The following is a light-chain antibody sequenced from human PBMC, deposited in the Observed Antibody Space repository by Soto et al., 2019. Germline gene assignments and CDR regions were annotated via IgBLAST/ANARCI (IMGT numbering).Light chain of an antibody. Sequence: QSVLTQPASVSGSPGQSITISCTGTSSDVGGYDYVSWYQQHPGKAPKLMIYEVSYRPSGVSNRFSGSKSGNTASLTISGLQAEDEADYYCISYTGSSTYVFGTGTKVTVL. J-gene: IGLJ1*01. CDR3: ISYTGSSTYV. CDR2: EVS. V-gene: IGLV2-14*01. CDR1: SSDVGGYDY.